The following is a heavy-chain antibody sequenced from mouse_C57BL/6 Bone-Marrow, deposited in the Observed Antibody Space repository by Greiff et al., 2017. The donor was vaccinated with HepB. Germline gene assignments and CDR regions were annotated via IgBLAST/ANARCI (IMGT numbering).Heavy chain of an antibody. D-gene: IGHD2-4*01. J-gene: IGHJ2*01. V-gene: IGHV14-4*01. CDR2: IDPENGDT. Sequence: EVQLQQSGAELVRPGASVKLSCTASGFNIKDDYMHWVKQRPEQGLEWIGWIDPENGDTEYASKFQGKATITADTSSNTAYLQLSSLTSEDTAVYYCTTFDYTDHWGQGTTLTVSS. CDR3: TTFDYTDH. CDR1: GFNIKDDY.